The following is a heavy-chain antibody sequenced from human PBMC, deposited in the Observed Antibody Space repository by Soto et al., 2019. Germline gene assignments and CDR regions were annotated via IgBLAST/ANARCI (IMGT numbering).Heavy chain of an antibody. CDR2: IYPSDSDT. J-gene: IGHJ4*02. D-gene: IGHD3-3*01. CDR3: ARGGVSTRTFDY. Sequence: PGESLKISCTGSGYNFAGYWIAWVRQMPGKGLELMGSIYPSDSDTRYRPSFQGQVTISADKSISSAYLQWSSLRASDTAMYYCARGGVSTRTFDYWGQGTPVTVSS. V-gene: IGHV5-51*01. CDR1: GYNFAGYW.